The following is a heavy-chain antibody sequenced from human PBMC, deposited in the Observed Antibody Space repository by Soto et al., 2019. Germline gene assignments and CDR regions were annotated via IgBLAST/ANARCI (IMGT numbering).Heavy chain of an antibody. D-gene: IGHD3-22*01. CDR2: IFSLGNT. V-gene: IGHV4-39*01. CDR1: GGSISSSSYY. Sequence: QMQLQESGPGLVKPSETLSLTCTVSGGSISSSSYYWGWIRQPPGQGLEWLGNIFSLGNTYYHPSLKSRVTISVDKSKSQLFLKLSSVTAPDTAVYYCARQIYDSSGYYYAYWGQGTLVTVSS. J-gene: IGHJ4*02. CDR3: ARQIYDSSGYYYAY.